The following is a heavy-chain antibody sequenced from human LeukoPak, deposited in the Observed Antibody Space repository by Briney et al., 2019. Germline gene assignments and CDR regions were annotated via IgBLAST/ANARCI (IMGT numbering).Heavy chain of an antibody. CDR1: GGSFSGYY. CDR3: ARGVYSSGWLYNWFDP. V-gene: IGHV4-34*01. CDR2: INHSGST. Sequence: SETLSLTCAVYGGSFSGYYWSWIRQPPGKGLEWIGEINHSGSTNYNPSLKSRVTISVDTSKNQFSLKLSSVTAAAPAVYSCARGVYSSGWLYNWFDPWGQGTLVTVSS. J-gene: IGHJ5*02. D-gene: IGHD6-19*01.